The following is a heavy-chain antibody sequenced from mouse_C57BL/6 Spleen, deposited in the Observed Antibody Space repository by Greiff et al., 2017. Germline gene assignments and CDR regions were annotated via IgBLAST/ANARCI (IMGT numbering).Heavy chain of an antibody. CDR3: ARGQGSSAWFAY. CDR1: GYTFTSYG. V-gene: IGHV1-81*01. CDR2: IYPRSGNT. Sequence: QVQLQQSGAELARPGASVKLSCKASGYTFTSYGISWVKQRTGQGLEWIGEIYPRSGNTYYNEKFKGKATLTADKSSSTAYMELRSLTSEHSAVYFCARGQGSSAWFAYWGQGTLVTVSA. D-gene: IGHD1-1*01. J-gene: IGHJ3*01.